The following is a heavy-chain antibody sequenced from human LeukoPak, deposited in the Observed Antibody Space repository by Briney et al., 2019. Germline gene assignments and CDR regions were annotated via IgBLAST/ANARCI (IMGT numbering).Heavy chain of an antibody. D-gene: IGHD2-2*01. Sequence: ASVKVSCKASGYTFSTYDINWLRQAAGQGLEWMGWMNPNSANTGFAQKFQGRAASTRDTSTATAYLELSSLTSEDTAVYYCARAIRYQLLSDYWGQGTLVTVSS. J-gene: IGHJ4*02. CDR3: ARAIRYQLLSDY. CDR2: MNPNSANT. V-gene: IGHV1-8*03. CDR1: GYTFSTYD.